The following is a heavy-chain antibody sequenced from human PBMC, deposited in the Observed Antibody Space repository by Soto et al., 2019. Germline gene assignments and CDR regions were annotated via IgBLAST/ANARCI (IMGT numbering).Heavy chain of an antibody. CDR3: ARVYCSGGSCYLGFGWYYYYMDV. Sequence: ASVKVSCKASGYTFTSYGISWVRQAPGQGLEWMGWISAYNGNTNYAQKLQGRVTMTTDTSTNTAYMELRSLRSDDTAVYYCARVYCSGGSCYLGFGWYYYYMDVWGKGTTDTVSS. J-gene: IGHJ6*03. V-gene: IGHV1-18*01. CDR2: ISAYNGNT. CDR1: GYTFTSYG. D-gene: IGHD2-15*01.